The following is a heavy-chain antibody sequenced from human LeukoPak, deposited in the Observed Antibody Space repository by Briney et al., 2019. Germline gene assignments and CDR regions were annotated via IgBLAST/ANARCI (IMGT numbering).Heavy chain of an antibody. D-gene: IGHD6-13*01. V-gene: IGHV1-18*04. J-gene: IGHJ4*02. CDR1: GYTFTDYY. Sequence: ASVKVSCKASGYTFTDYYLHWVRQAPGQGLEWMGWISAYNGNTNYAQKLQGRVTMTTDTSTSTAYMELRSLRSDDTAVYYCARVASAAGIMDFDYWGQGTLVTVSS. CDR3: ARVASAAGIMDFDY. CDR2: ISAYNGNT.